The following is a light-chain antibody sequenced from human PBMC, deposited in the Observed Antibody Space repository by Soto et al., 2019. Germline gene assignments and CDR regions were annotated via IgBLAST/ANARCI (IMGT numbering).Light chain of an antibody. CDR3: QQRSNWPPIT. Sequence: EIVLTQSPATLSLSPGERATLSCRASQSVSSYLAWYQQKPGQAPRLLIYDASNRATGIPARFSGSGSGTDFTLTISSLEPVDFAVYYCQQRSNWPPITFGQGTRLAIK. V-gene: IGKV3-11*01. CDR2: DAS. J-gene: IGKJ5*01. CDR1: QSVSSY.